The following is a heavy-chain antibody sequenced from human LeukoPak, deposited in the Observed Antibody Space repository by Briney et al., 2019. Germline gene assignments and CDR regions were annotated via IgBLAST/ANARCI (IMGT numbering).Heavy chain of an antibody. CDR2: ISYDGSTK. CDR3: AKGGAVGEQQLHYYYMDV. V-gene: IGHV3-30*02. D-gene: IGHD6-13*01. CDR1: GFSFSSHA. Sequence: PGGSLRLSCAASGFSFSSHAMHWVRQAPGKGLEWVAFISYDGSTKTYADSVKGRFTISRDNSKNTLYLQMNSLRAEDTAVYYCAKGGAVGEQQLHYYYMDVWGKGTTVTVSS. J-gene: IGHJ6*03.